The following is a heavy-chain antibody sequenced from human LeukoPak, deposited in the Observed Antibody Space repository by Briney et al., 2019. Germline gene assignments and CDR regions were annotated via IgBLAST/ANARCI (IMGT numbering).Heavy chain of an antibody. Sequence: GDSLKISCKGSGYSFASYWISWVRQMPGKGLEWMGITYPDDSETRYSASFQGQVTISADKSISIAYLQWSSLKASDTAMYYCARFLGPSGGLDYWGQGTRVTVSS. D-gene: IGHD3/OR15-3a*01. CDR1: GYSFASYW. V-gene: IGHV5-51*01. CDR3: ARFLGPSGGLDY. CDR2: TYPDDSET. J-gene: IGHJ4*02.